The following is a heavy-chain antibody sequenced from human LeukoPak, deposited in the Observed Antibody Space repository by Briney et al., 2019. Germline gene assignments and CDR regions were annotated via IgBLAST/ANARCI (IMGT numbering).Heavy chain of an antibody. J-gene: IGHJ6*02. CDR2: INHSGST. V-gene: IGHV4-34*01. CDR3: ARHDAQYYYGSGSNGMDV. D-gene: IGHD3-10*01. CDR1: GGSFSGYY. Sequence: SETLSLTCAVYGGSFSGYYWSWIRQPPGKGLEWIGEINHSGSTNYNPSLKSRVTISVDTSKNQFSLKLSSVTAADTAVYYCARHDAQYYYGSGSNGMDVWGQGTTVTVSS.